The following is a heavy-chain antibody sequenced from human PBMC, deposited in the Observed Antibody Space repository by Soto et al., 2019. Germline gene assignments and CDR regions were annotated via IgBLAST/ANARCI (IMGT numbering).Heavy chain of an antibody. CDR1: GGSISSGGYY. J-gene: IGHJ4*02. CDR2: IYYSGST. Sequence: QVQLQESGPGLVKPSQTLSLTCTVSGGSISSGGYYWSWIRQHPGKGLEWIGYIYYSGSTYYNPPLKSQVTISVDTSKNQFSLKLSSVTAADTAVYCCAISFGVAAAGPFDYWGQGTLVTVSS. CDR3: AISFGVAAAGPFDY. V-gene: IGHV4-31*01. D-gene: IGHD6-13*01.